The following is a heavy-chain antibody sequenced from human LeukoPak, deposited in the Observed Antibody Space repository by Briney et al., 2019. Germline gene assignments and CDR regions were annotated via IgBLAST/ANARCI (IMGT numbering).Heavy chain of an antibody. J-gene: IGHJ5*02. CDR3: ARSAVTWFDP. CDR1: GFTFSSYD. Sequence: GGSLRLSCAASGFTFSSYDMNWVRQAPGKGLEWVSYISSSGSTIYYADSVKGRFTISRDNAKNSLYLQMNSLRVEDTAVYYCARSAVTWFDPWGQGTLVTVSS. D-gene: IGHD4-23*01. V-gene: IGHV3-48*03. CDR2: ISSSGSTI.